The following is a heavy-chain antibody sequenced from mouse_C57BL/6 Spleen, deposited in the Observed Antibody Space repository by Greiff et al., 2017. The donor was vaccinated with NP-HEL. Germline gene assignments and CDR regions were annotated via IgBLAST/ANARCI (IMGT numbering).Heavy chain of an antibody. V-gene: IGHV5-16*01. Sequence: EVKLMESEGGLVQPGSSMKLSCTASGFTFSDYYMAWVRQVPEKGLEWVANINYDGSSTYYLDSLKSRFIISRDNAKNILYLQMSSLKSEDTATYYCARIYYGNYDWYFDVWGTGTTVTVSS. CDR3: ARIYYGNYDWYFDV. CDR2: INYDGSST. CDR1: GFTFSDYY. D-gene: IGHD2-1*01. J-gene: IGHJ1*03.